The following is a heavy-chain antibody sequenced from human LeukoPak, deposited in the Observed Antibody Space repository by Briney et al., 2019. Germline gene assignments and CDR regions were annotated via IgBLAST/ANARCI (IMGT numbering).Heavy chain of an antibody. CDR1: GFTFSSYA. Sequence: GGSLRLSCAASGFTFSSYAMSWVRQAPGKGLEWVANINQDESEKFYVDSVKGRFTISRDNAKNSLYLQMNSLRAEDTAVYYCARDRGSGSYWVYWGQGTLVTVSS. CDR2: INQDESEK. D-gene: IGHD3-10*01. V-gene: IGHV3-7*01. CDR3: ARDRGSGSYWVY. J-gene: IGHJ4*02.